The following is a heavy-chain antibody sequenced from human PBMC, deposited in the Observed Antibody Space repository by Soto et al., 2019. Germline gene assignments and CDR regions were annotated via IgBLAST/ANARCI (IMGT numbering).Heavy chain of an antibody. Sequence: GESLKISCEASGYVFPTLWVAWVRQRPGKGLEWMGIIYPRDSDTRYSPSFQGQVTFSADKSVGTIYLQWNSLTASDTAIYYCAPHPSSYDRVDAFDVWGQGTMATVSS. V-gene: IGHV5-51*01. D-gene: IGHD3-22*01. J-gene: IGHJ3*01. CDR2: IYPRDSDT. CDR3: APHPSSYDRVDAFDV. CDR1: GYVFPTLW.